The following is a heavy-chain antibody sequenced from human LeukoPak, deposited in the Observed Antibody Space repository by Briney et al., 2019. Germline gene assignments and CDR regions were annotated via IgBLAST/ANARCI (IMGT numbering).Heavy chain of an antibody. CDR3: ARQWVGYSYIDY. Sequence: SVKVSCKASGFTFTSSAMQWARQARGQRLEWIGWIVVGSGNTNYAQKFQGRVTITADKSTSTAYMELSSLRSEDTAVHYCARQWVGYSYIDYWGQGTLVTVSS. D-gene: IGHD5-18*01. J-gene: IGHJ4*02. V-gene: IGHV1-58*02. CDR2: IVVGSGNT. CDR1: GFTFTSSA.